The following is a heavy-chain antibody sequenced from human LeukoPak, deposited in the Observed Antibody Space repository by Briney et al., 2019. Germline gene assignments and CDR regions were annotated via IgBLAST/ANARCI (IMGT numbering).Heavy chain of an antibody. CDR3: ARVRGGYGGPFDY. Sequence: GSLRLSCAASGFTFSSYAMHWVRQAPGKGLEWVAVISYDGSNKYYADSVKGRFTISRDNSKNTLYLQMNSLRAEDTAVYYCARVRGGYGGPFDYWGQGTLVTVSS. CDR2: ISYDGSNK. V-gene: IGHV3-30-3*01. J-gene: IGHJ4*02. D-gene: IGHD4-23*01. CDR1: GFTFSSYA.